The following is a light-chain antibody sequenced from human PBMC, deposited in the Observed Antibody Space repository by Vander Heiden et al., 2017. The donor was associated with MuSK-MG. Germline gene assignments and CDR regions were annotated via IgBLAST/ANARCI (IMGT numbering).Light chain of an antibody. Sequence: SYVLTQPPSVSVAPANTARLTCRRNSSVSKTVHWHQQKPGQAPVLVIYYDSDRPSGIPELFSGSNSGNTATLTINRVEAGDEADYYCQVWDSSSDVLFGGGTKLTVL. V-gene: IGLV3-21*04. CDR1: SSVSKT. CDR2: YDS. J-gene: IGLJ2*01. CDR3: QVWDSSSDVL.